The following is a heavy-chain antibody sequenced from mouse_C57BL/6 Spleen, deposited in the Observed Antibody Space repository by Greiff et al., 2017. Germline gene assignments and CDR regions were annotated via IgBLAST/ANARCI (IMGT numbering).Heavy chain of an antibody. J-gene: IGHJ2*01. CDR1: GFNIKDDY. Sequence: EVQLQQSGAELVRPGASVKLSCTASGFNIKDDYMHWVKQRPEQGLEWIGWIDPENGDTEYASKFQGKATITADTSSNTAYLQLSSLTSEEPAVYYCTTQDSSGEGFDYWGQGTTLTVSS. CDR2: IDPENGDT. CDR3: TTQDSSGEGFDY. D-gene: IGHD3-2*02. V-gene: IGHV14-4*01.